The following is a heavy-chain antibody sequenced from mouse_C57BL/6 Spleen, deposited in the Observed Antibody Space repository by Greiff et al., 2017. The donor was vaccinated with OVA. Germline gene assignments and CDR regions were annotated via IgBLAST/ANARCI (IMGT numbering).Heavy chain of an antibody. J-gene: IGHJ1*03. CDR2: IYPGNSDT. CDR1: GYTFPSYW. Sequence: EVQLVESGTVLARPGASVKMSCKTSGYTFPSYWMHWVKQRPGQGLEWIGAIYPGNSDTSYNQKFKGKAKLTAVTSASTAYMELSSLTNEDSAVYYCTRILGAKGYFDVWGTGTTVTVSS. V-gene: IGHV1-5*01. D-gene: IGHD1-3*01. CDR3: TRILGAKGYFDV.